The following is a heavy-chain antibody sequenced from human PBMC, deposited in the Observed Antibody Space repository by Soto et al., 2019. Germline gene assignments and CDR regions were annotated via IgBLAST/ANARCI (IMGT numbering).Heavy chain of an antibody. CDR2: FSSVSSYI. Sequence: GGSLRLSCAASGFTFSIFTMNWVRQAPGKGLEWVSSFSSVSSYIYYADSVKGRFTISRDNAKNSLYLQMNSLTAEDTAVYYCARGSGGLDVWGQGTTVTVSS. V-gene: IGHV3-21*01. D-gene: IGHD3-10*01. CDR1: GFTFSIFT. CDR3: ARGSGGLDV. J-gene: IGHJ6*02.